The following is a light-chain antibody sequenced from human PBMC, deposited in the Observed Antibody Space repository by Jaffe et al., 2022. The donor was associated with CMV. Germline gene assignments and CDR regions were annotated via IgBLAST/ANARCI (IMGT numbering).Light chain of an antibody. Sequence: SYELTQPPSVSVSPGQTASITCSGDRLVNKYIHWYQQRPGQSPVLVIYQDNKRPSGIPERFSGSNSGITATLTISGTQAMDEADYYCQAWDRTTVFGGGTKLTVL. CDR2: QDN. V-gene: IGLV3-1*01. CDR3: QAWDRTTV. CDR1: RLVNKY. J-gene: IGLJ2*01.